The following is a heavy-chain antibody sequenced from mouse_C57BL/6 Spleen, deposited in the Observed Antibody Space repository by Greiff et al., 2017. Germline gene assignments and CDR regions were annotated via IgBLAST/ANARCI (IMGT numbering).Heavy chain of an antibody. CDR1: GYSITSGYY. D-gene: IGHD4-1*01. J-gene: IGHJ4*01. CDR3: ARVLGRGAMDY. Sequence: EVKLQESGPGLVKPSQSLSLTCSVTGYSITSGYYWNWIRQFPGNKLEWMGYISYDGSNNYNPSLKNRISITRDTSKNQFFLKLNSVTTEDTATYYCARVLGRGAMDYWGQGTSVTVSS. V-gene: IGHV3-6*01. CDR2: ISYDGSN.